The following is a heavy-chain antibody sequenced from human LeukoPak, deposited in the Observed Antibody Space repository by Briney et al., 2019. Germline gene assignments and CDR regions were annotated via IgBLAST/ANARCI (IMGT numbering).Heavy chain of an antibody. CDR2: ISNSGTTI. V-gene: IGHV3-11*01. J-gene: IGHJ3*02. CDR1: GFTFSDNY. CDR3: ARVTFGDAFDI. Sequence: GGSLRLSCAASGFTFSDNYMSWIRQAPGKGLEWVSYISNSGTTIYYADSMKGRFTISRDNAKKSLYLQMSSLRVEDTAVYCCARVTFGDAFDIWGQGTMVTVSS. D-gene: IGHD2/OR15-2a*01.